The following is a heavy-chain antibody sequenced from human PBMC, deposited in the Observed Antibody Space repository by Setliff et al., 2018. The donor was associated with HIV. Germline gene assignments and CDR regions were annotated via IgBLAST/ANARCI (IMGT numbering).Heavy chain of an antibody. CDR3: ARARYSGSYGNWFDP. J-gene: IGHJ5*02. CDR1: GYTFSGNY. CDR2: INPNSGVT. D-gene: IGHD1-26*01. V-gene: IGHV1-2*02. Sequence: ASVKVSCKTSGYTFSGNYINWVRQAPGQGLEWVGWINPNSGVTKSAQKFQGRVTMTRATFISTAYMELSRLTSDDTAIYYCARARYSGSYGNWFDPWGQGTRVTVSS.